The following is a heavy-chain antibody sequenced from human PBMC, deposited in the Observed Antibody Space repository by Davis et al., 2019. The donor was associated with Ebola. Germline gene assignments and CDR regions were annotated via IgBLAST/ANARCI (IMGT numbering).Heavy chain of an antibody. CDR1: GGSISSGGYY. CDR2: IYYSGST. J-gene: IGHJ4*02. D-gene: IGHD4-11*01. V-gene: IGHV4-31*03. Sequence: PSETLSLTCTVSGGSISSGGYYWSWIRQHPGKGLEWIGYIYYSGSTYYNPSLKSRVTISVDTSKNQFSLKLSSVTAADTAVYYCARERYSNYDFRVFDYWGQGTLVTVSS. CDR3: ARERYSNYDFRVFDY.